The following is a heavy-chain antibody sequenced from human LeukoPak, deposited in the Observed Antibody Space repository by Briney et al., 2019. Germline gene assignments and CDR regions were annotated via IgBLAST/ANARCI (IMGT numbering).Heavy chain of an antibody. D-gene: IGHD3-22*01. CDR1: GGSISRYY. Sequence: SETLCLTRTVSGGSISRYYWSWIPQPAGKGLEWIGRIYTSGSTNYNPSLKSRVTISVDKSKNQFSLKLSSVTAADTAVYYCAREDVPAEYYYDSSGYYPSDWFDPWGQGTLVTVSS. J-gene: IGHJ5*02. CDR3: AREDVPAEYYYDSSGYYPSDWFDP. V-gene: IGHV4-4*07. CDR2: IYTSGST.